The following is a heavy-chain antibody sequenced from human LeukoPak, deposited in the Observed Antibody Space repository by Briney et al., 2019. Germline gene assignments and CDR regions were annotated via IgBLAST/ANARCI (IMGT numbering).Heavy chain of an antibody. CDR1: GFTFSSYG. CDR2: IRYDGSNK. Sequence: GGSLRLSCAASGFTFSSYGMHWVRQAPGKGLEWVAFIRYDGSNKYYADSVKGRFTISRDNSKNTLYLQMNSLRAEDTAVYYCAKDLLGTQRPSYMDVWGKGTTVTVSS. V-gene: IGHV3-30*02. D-gene: IGHD3-16*01. CDR3: AKDLLGTQRPSYMDV. J-gene: IGHJ6*03.